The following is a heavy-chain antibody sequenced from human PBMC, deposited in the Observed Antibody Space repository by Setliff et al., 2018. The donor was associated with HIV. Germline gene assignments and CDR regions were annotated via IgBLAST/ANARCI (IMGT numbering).Heavy chain of an antibody. CDR2: IDHIGST. J-gene: IGHJ4*02. D-gene: IGHD5-12*01. CDR3: ARLYSPPRGFDF. V-gene: IGHV4-38-2*02. CDR1: GDSISSHY. Sequence: PSETLSLTCTVSGDSISSHYWAWIRQPPGKGLEWIGSIDHIGSTYYNPSLKGRVTISVDTSKNQFSLRLRAVTAADTAIYYCARLYSPPRGFDFWGQGTLVTVSS.